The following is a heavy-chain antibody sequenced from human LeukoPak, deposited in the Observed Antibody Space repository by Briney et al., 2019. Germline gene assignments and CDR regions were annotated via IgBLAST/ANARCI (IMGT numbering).Heavy chain of an antibody. CDR1: GFTFSSYS. CDR2: ISGSGGST. V-gene: IGHV3-23*01. J-gene: IGHJ4*02. D-gene: IGHD2-15*01. CDR3: AKDLSKQRKIVVVAAADY. Sequence: GGSLRLSCAASGFTFSSYSMNWVRQAPGKGLEWVSTISGSGGSTYYADSVKGRFTISRDNSKNTLYLQMNSLRAEDTAVYYCAKDLSKQRKIVVVAAADYWGQGTLVTVSS.